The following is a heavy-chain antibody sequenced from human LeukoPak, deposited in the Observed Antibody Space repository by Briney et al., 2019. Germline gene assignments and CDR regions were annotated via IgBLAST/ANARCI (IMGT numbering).Heavy chain of an antibody. Sequence: PSETLSLTCTVSGGSISSYYWSWIRQPPGKGLEWIGYIYYSGSTNYNPSLKSRVTISVDTPKNQFSLKLSFVTAADTAVYYCARLPDYGVDTLYYYYYMDVWGKGTTVTVSS. J-gene: IGHJ6*03. V-gene: IGHV4-59*01. CDR1: GGSISSYY. CDR2: IYYSGST. D-gene: IGHD4-17*01. CDR3: ARLPDYGVDTLYYYYYMDV.